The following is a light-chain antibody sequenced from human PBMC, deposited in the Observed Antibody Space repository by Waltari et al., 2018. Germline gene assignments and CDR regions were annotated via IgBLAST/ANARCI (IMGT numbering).Light chain of an antibody. CDR2: GAS. Sequence: DIQMTQTPPTLSACVGDRVTITCRASHRSSKLLAWYQLKPGKAPKLLIHGASTLDGGVPSRFSGSGSGAEFTLTISSLQPDDVATYHCHQYHTYLWTFGQGTKVEIK. CDR3: HQYHTYLWT. V-gene: IGKV1-5*01. CDR1: HRSSKL. J-gene: IGKJ1*01.